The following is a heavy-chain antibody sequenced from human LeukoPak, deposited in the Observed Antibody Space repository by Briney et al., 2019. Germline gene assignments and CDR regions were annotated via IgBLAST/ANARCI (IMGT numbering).Heavy chain of an antibody. J-gene: IGHJ4*02. CDR3: VRGGGTFDY. CDR2: IKVDGSEK. CDR1: GFKFDTYW. Sequence: PGGSLRPYGAASGFKFDTYWMSWVRQAPGKGLEWVANIKVDGSEKKYLDFVKGRFTISRDNGKNSLFLQMSGLRADDTAVYYCVRGGGTFDYWGQGSLVTVSS. V-gene: IGHV3-7*01.